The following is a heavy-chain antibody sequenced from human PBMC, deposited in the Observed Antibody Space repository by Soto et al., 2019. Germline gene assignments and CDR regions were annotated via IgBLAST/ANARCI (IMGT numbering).Heavy chain of an antibody. Sequence: GGSLRLSCAASGFTFSSYAMHWVHQAPGKGLEWVAVISYDGSNKYYADSVKGRFTISRDNSKKTLYLKMNSLRAEDTAVYYVAKERVERVCAPISGSFDIWGQGTLVTVSS. CDR3: AKERVERVCAPISGSFDI. V-gene: IGHV3-30*04. J-gene: IGHJ3*02. CDR1: GFTFSSYA. D-gene: IGHD3-10*01. CDR2: ISYDGSNK.